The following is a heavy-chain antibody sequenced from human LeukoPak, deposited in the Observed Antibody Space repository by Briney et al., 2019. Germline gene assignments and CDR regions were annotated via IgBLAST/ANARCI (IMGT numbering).Heavy chain of an antibody. CDR2: FRYSGRT. CDR3: ARRNYGDSGSAFDT. Sequence: PSETLSLTCTVSGGSISSSSCYWGWIRQPPGKGLEWIGSFRYSGRTYYTPSHNRRASIPVATSKSQSSLKLSSVTAADTAVYFCARRNYGDSGSAFDTWGQGTLVTVSS. J-gene: IGHJ3*02. CDR1: GGSISSSSCY. D-gene: IGHD4-17*01. V-gene: IGHV4-39*01.